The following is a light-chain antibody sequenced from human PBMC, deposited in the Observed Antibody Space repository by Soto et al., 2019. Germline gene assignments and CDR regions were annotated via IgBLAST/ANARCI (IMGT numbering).Light chain of an antibody. V-gene: IGLV1-40*01. Sequence: QSVLTQPPSVSGAPGQRVTISCTGSSSNIGAGYDVHWYQQLPGTAPKLLIYGNSNRPSGVPDRFSGSKSGTSASEADYYCQSYDSSLSGYVFGTGTKVTVL. J-gene: IGLJ1*01. CDR1: SSNIGAGYD. CDR3: QSYDSSLSGYV. CDR2: GNS.